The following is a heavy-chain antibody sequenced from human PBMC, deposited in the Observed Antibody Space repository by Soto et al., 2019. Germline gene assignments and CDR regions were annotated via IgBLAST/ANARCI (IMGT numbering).Heavy chain of an antibody. CDR2: IACDSNKK. CDR3: AKANGFRLSLQGDWFDP. J-gene: IGHJ5*02. CDR1: GFTFDDYA. D-gene: IGHD2-8*01. V-gene: IGHV3-9*01. Sequence: ELQMVESGGGLVQPGRSLRLSCAASGFTFDDYAMHWVRQAPGKGLDWVSGIACDSNKKHYADSVKGRFTISRDNSKNSLYLSMNSLRPEDPASYHSAKANGFRLSLQGDWFDPWGQGTLVTVSS.